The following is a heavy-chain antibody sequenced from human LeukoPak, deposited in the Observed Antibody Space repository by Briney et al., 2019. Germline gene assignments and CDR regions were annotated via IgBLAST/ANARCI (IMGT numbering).Heavy chain of an antibody. CDR2: INPNSGGT. V-gene: IGHV1-2*02. D-gene: IGHD2-21*01. CDR3: ARDGPGCGGDCPLF. CDR1: GYTFTGYY. J-gene: IGHJ4*02. Sequence: ASVKVSCKASGYTFTGYYMHWVRQAPGQGLEWMGWINPNSGGTNYAQKFQGRVTMTRDTSISTAYMELSRLRSDDTAVYYCARDGPGCGGDCPLFWGRGTLVTVSS.